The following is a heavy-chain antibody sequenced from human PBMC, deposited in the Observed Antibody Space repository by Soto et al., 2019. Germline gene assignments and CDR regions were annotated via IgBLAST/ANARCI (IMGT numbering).Heavy chain of an antibody. D-gene: IGHD3-3*01. Sequence: SVKVSGKASGVTFSSYAISWVRQAPGQGLEWMGGIIPIFGTANYAQKFQGRVTITADKSTSTAYMELSSLRSEDTAVYYCARGPDRLYYDFWSGYYKDYYYGMDVWGQGTTVTVSS. J-gene: IGHJ6*02. V-gene: IGHV1-69*06. CDR1: GVTFSSYA. CDR3: ARGPDRLYYDFWSGYYKDYYYGMDV. CDR2: IIPIFGTA.